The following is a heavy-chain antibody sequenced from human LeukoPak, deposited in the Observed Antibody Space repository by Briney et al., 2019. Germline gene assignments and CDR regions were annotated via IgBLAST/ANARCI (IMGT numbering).Heavy chain of an antibody. V-gene: IGHV3-9*01. CDR3: AKGYCSGGSCYYFDY. D-gene: IGHD2-15*01. Sequence: GGSLKLSCAASGFTFSSYAMHWVRQAPGKGLEWVSGISWNSGSIGYADSVKGRFTISRDNAKNSLYLQMNSLRAEDTALYYCAKGYCSGGSCYYFDYWGQGTLVTVSS. CDR2: ISWNSGSI. J-gene: IGHJ4*02. CDR1: GFTFSSYA.